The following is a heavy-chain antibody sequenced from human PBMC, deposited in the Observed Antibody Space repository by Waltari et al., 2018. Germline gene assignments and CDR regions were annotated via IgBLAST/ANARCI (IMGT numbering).Heavy chain of an antibody. V-gene: IGHV7-4-1*02. J-gene: IGHJ5*02. CDR2: INTNTGNP. CDR1: GYIFTESA. Sequence: QVQLVQSGSELKKPGAPLKVSCKASGYIFTESAINWLRQAPGQGLELMGWINTNTGNPTYVQGFSGRFVFSLDTSVSTAYLQINSLKAEDTAVYYCTREVVPAATIVVNWFDPWGQGTLVTVSS. CDR3: TREVVPAATIVVNWFDP. D-gene: IGHD2-2*01.